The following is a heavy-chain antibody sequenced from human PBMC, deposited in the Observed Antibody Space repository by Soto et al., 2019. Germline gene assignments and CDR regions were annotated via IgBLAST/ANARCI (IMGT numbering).Heavy chain of an antibody. D-gene: IGHD3-16*01. J-gene: IGHJ4*02. Sequence: EVQLEESGGRFIQPGGSLRLSCAASGFTVSNNYMSWVRQAPGKGLEWVSVLSSGGSTFYTDSVKGRFTISRDSSRNTLYLQMSSLRAEDTAVYYCARSLPCEKYFGEYYFDSWGQGTLVTVSS. V-gene: IGHV3-53*01. CDR2: LSSGGST. CDR1: GFTVSNNY. CDR3: ARSLPCEKYFGEYYFDS.